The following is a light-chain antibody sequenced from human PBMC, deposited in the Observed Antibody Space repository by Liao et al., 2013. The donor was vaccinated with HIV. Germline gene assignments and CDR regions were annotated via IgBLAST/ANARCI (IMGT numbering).Light chain of an antibody. CDR1: KLGDRY. J-gene: IGLJ2*01. CDR2: QDN. V-gene: IGLV3-1*01. CDR3: QVWDSATAI. Sequence: SYELTQPPSVSVSPGQTASITCSGDKLGDRYVCWYQQKPGQSPVLVIYQDNKRPLGIPERFSGSNSGNTATLTISGTQAMDEADYYCQVWDSATAIFGGGTKLTVL.